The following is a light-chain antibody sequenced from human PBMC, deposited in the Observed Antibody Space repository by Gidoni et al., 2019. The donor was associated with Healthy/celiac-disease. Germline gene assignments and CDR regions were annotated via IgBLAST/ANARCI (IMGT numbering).Light chain of an antibody. CDR2: QDS. CDR3: QAWDSSTGV. CDR1: KWGDKY. J-gene: IGLJ3*02. Sequence: SYELTKPPSVSVSPGQSASITCSGDKWGDKYACWYQQKPGQSPVLVIYQDSKRPSGIPERFSGSNSGNTATLTITGTQAMDEADYYCQAWDSSTGVFGGGTKLTVL. V-gene: IGLV3-1*01.